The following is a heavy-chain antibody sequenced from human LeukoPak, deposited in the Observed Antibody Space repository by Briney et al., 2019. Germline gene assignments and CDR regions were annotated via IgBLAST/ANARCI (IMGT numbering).Heavy chain of an antibody. CDR2: ISSSSSYI. Sequence: GGSLRLSCAASGFTFSSYSMNWVRQAPGKGLEWVSSISSSSSYIYYADSVKGRFTISRDNSKNTLYLQMNSLRAEDTAVYYCAKDGPFLTGYPYYFDYWGQGTLVTVSS. CDR3: AKDGPFLTGYPYYFDY. CDR1: GFTFSSYS. D-gene: IGHD3-9*01. J-gene: IGHJ4*02. V-gene: IGHV3-21*01.